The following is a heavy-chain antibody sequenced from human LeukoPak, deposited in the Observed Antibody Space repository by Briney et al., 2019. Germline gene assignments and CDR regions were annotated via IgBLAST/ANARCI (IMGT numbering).Heavy chain of an antibody. V-gene: IGHV4-4*07. CDR1: GGSISSYY. CDR3: ARGGSSGYYYG. J-gene: IGHJ4*02. CDR2: LYTSGST. D-gene: IGHD3-22*01. Sequence: MPSETLSLTCTVSGGSISSYYWSWIRQPAGKGLEWIGRLYTSGSTNYNPSLKSRVTMSVDTSKNQFSLKLTSMTAADTAMYYCARGGSSGYYYGWGQGTLVTVSS.